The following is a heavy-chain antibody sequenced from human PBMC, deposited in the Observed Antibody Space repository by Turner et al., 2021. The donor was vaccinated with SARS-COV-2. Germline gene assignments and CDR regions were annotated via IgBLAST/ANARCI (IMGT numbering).Heavy chain of an antibody. CDR3: ATVFAVAGLSYNMDV. CDR2: FDPEDAET. D-gene: IGHD6-19*01. CDR1: GYTLIELS. J-gene: IGHJ6*02. Sequence: QVHRVQSGAEGKKPASSVKVHCKVSGYTLIELSRHWVRQAPGKGLEWMGGFDPEDAETIYSQKCQGRVTMTEDTSTDTAYMELSSLRSEDTAVYYCATVFAVAGLSYNMDVWGQGTTVTVSS. V-gene: IGHV1-24*01.